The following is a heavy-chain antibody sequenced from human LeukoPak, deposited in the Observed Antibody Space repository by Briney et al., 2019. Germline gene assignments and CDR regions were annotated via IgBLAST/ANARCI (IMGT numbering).Heavy chain of an antibody. Sequence: GGSLRLSCAASGFTFSSYSMNWVRQAPGKGLEWVSYISSSSSTIYYADSVKGRFTISGDNAKNSLYLQMNSLRAEDTAVYYCARASVVAATPNIDYWGQGTLVTVSS. V-gene: IGHV3-48*01. J-gene: IGHJ4*02. CDR1: GFTFSSYS. D-gene: IGHD2-15*01. CDR3: ARASVVAATPNIDY. CDR2: ISSSSSTI.